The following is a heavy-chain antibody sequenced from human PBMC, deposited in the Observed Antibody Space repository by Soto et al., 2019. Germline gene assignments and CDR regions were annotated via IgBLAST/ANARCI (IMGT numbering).Heavy chain of an antibody. V-gene: IGHV3-11*01. D-gene: IGHD4-17*01. J-gene: IGHJ4*02. CDR2: ISSSGSTI. CDR3: ARAQSSDYPIDFDY. CDR1: GFTFSDYY. Sequence: GGSLRLSCAASGFTFSDYYMSWIRQAPGKGLEWVSYISSSGSTIYYADSVKGRFTISRDNAKNSLYLQMNSLRAEDTAVYYCARAQSSDYPIDFDYWGQGTLVTVSS.